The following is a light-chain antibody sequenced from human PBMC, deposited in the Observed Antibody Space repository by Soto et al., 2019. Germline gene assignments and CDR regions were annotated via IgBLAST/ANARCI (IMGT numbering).Light chain of an antibody. J-gene: IGLJ1*01. CDR2: GNN. V-gene: IGLV1-40*01. Sequence: QSVLTQPPSVSGAPGQRVTISCTGSSSNIGTHYNVHWYQQLPGTAPKLLIYGNNNRPSGVPDRFSGSKSGTSASLAITGLQAEDEADYYCQSYDSSLSVLYVFGTGTKLTVL. CDR3: QSYDSSLSVLYV. CDR1: SSNIGTHYN.